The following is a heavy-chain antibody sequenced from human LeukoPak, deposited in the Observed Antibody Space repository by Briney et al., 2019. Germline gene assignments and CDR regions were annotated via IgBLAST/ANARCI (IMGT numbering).Heavy chain of an antibody. V-gene: IGHV4-39*01. CDR2: IYYSGST. D-gene: IGHD3-22*01. CDR3: ASQDVSDSSGYYPYFDY. J-gene: IGHJ4*02. Sequence: PSETLSLTCTVSGGSISSSSYYWGWIRQPPGKGLEWIGSIYYSGSTYYNPSLKSRVTISVDTSKNQFSLKLCSVTAADTAVYYCASQDVSDSSGYYPYFDYWGQGTLVTVSS. CDR1: GGSISSSSYY.